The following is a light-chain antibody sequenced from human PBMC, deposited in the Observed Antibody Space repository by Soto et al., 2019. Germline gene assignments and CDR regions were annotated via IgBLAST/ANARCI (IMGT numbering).Light chain of an antibody. CDR3: QQSRYWPVT. CDR2: DAS. Sequence: EIVLTQSPAILSMSPGERATLSCRASQSVSSYFAWYQQKPGQAPRLLIYDASNWATGVPARFSGSGSGTDFTLTISSLEPEDFAVYYCQQSRYWPVTFGQGTKVEIK. V-gene: IGKV3-11*01. J-gene: IGKJ1*01. CDR1: QSVSSY.